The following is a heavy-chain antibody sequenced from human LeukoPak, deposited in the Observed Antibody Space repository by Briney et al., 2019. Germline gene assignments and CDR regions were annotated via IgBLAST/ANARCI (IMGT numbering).Heavy chain of an antibody. V-gene: IGHV4-34*01. D-gene: IGHD2-15*01. CDR1: GGSFTAYY. J-gene: IGHJ3*02. Sequence: KPSETLSLTCAVYGGSFTAYYWTWIRQHPRKGLEWIGEINHSGSTNYNPSLKSRVTISVDTSKNQFSLKLSSVTAADTAVYYCASRCSGGSCSGTSAFDIWGQGQWSPSL. CDR2: INHSGST. CDR3: ASRCSGGSCSGTSAFDI.